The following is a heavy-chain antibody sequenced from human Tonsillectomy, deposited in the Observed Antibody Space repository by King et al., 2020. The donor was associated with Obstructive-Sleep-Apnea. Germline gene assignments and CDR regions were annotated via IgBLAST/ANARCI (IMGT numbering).Heavy chain of an antibody. Sequence: VQLVESGAEVKKPGESLRISCKGSGYSFTDYWITWVRQMPGKGLEWMGRIDPSDSYTNYSPSFQGPVTISVDKSITTAYIQWRSLKASATAMYYCARRRGVYGSGSLGYWGQGTLVSVSS. CDR3: ARRRGVYGSGSLGY. CDR2: IDPSDSYT. J-gene: IGHJ4*02. D-gene: IGHD3-10*01. CDR1: GYSFTDYW. V-gene: IGHV5-10-1*01.